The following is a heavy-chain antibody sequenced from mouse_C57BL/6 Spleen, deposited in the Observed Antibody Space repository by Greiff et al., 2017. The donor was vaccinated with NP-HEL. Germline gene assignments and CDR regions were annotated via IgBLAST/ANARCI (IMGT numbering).Heavy chain of an antibody. Sequence: VQLQQPGAELVRPGSSVKLSCKASGYTFTSYWMDWVKQRPGQGLEWIGNIYPSDSETHYNQKFKDKATLTVDKSSSTAYMQLSSLTSEDSAVYYGARNEAMGDWYFDVWGTGTTVTVSS. CDR1: GYTFTSYW. D-gene: IGHD1-1*02. CDR2: IYPSDSET. J-gene: IGHJ1*03. V-gene: IGHV1-61*01. CDR3: ARNEAMGDWYFDV.